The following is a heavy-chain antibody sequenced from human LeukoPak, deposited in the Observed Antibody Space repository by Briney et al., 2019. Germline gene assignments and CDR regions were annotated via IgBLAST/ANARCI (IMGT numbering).Heavy chain of an antibody. CDR3: ASTGIAVAGHYFDY. J-gene: IGHJ4*02. D-gene: IGHD6-19*01. CDR1: GGSISSSSYY. V-gene: IGHV4-39*01. CDR2: IYYSGST. Sequence: PSETLSLTCTVSGGSISSSSYYWGWIRQPPGKGLEWIGSIYYSGSTYYNPSLKSRVTISVDTSKNQFSLKLSSVTAADTAVYYCASTGIAVAGHYFDYWGQGTLVTVSS.